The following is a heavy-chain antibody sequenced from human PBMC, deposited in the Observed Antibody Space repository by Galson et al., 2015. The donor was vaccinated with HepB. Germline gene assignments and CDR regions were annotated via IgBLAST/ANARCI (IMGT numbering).Heavy chain of an antibody. Sequence: SLRLSCAVSGFTFSNAWMSWVRQAPGKGLEWVGRIKSKTDGGTTDYAAPVKGRFTISRDDSKNTLYLQMNSLKTEDTAVYYCTTPPSGYGDYYFDYWGQGTLGTVSS. CDR3: TTPPSGYGDYYFDY. CDR2: IKSKTDGGTT. J-gene: IGHJ4*02. CDR1: GFTFSNAW. D-gene: IGHD4-17*01. V-gene: IGHV3-15*01.